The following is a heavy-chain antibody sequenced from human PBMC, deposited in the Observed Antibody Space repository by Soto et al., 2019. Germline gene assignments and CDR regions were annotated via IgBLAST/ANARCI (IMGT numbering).Heavy chain of an antibody. D-gene: IGHD3-10*01. CDR3: ARDAGGLWFGELDFDY. J-gene: IGHJ4*02. Sequence: QVQLVQSGAEVKKPGASVKVSCKASGYTFTSYGISWVRQAPGQGLEGMGWISAYNGNTNYAQKLQGRVTMTTDTPTRTAYMELRSLRSDDTAVYYCARDAGGLWFGELDFDYWGQGTLVAVSS. CDR2: ISAYNGNT. CDR1: GYTFTSYG. V-gene: IGHV1-18*01.